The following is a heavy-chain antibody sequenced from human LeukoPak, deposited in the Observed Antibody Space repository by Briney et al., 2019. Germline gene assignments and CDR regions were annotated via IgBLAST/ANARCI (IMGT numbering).Heavy chain of an antibody. Sequence: PSETLSLTCAVYGGSFSGYYWSWIRQPPGKGLEWIGSIYYSGSTYYNPSLKSRVTISVDTSKNQFSLKLSSVTAADTAVYYCARVSLAVTTAFHYYFDYWGQGTLVTVSS. V-gene: IGHV4-34*01. J-gene: IGHJ4*02. D-gene: IGHD4-17*01. CDR2: IYYSGST. CDR3: ARVSLAVTTAFHYYFDY. CDR1: GGSFSGYY.